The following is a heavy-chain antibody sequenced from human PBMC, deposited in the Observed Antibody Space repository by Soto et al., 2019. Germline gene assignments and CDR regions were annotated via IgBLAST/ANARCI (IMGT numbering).Heavy chain of an antibody. CDR2: IIPIFGTA. V-gene: IGHV1-69*01. CDR1: GGTFSGYA. CDR3: ARGGSYYSSGYYPSLLPY. J-gene: IGHJ4*02. D-gene: IGHD3-22*01. Sequence: GASGEGSCKASGGTFSGYAISWVRQAPGQGLEWMGGIIPIFGTANYAQKFQGRVTITADESTSTAYMELSSLRSEDTAVYYCARGGSYYSSGYYPSLLPYRGQGTLVTVSS.